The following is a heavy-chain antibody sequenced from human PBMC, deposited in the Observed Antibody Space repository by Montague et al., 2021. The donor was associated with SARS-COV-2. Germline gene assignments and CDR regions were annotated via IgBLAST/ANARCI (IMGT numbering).Heavy chain of an antibody. Sequence: SETLSLTCTVSGGSISSSSYYWGWIRQPPGKGLEWIGSIYYSGSTYYNPSLKSRVTISVDTSKNQFSLKLSSVTAADTAVYYCARVGRMQVVLISGMDVWGQGTTVTVSS. CDR3: ARVGRMQVVLISGMDV. D-gene: IGHD6-13*01. J-gene: IGHJ6*02. CDR1: GGSISSSSYY. V-gene: IGHV4-39*07. CDR2: IYYSGST.